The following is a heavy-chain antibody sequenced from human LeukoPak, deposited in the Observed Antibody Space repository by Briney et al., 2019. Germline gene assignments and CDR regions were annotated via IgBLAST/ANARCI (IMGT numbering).Heavy chain of an antibody. CDR1: GGTFSTYT. CDR3: ARQKAYDLLTAAGYYFDY. V-gene: IGHV1-69*13. J-gene: IGHJ4*02. D-gene: IGHD3-9*01. CDR2: IIPAFGSA. Sequence: ASVKVSCKASGGTFSTYTFSWVRQAPGRGLEWMGGIIPAFGSANYAQKFQDRVTITADESTTTAYMELSSLGSEDTAVYYCARQKAYDLLTAAGYYFDYWGQGTLVTVSS.